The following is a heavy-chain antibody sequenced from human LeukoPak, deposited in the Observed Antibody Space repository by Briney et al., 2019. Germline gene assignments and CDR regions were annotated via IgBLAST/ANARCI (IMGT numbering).Heavy chain of an antibody. D-gene: IGHD4-11*01. V-gene: IGHV4-4*07. J-gene: IGHJ5*02. CDR2: IYTSGST. CDR3: ARHPRTVTTFDP. CDR1: GGSISSYY. Sequence: PSETLSLTCTVSGGSISSYYWSWIRQPAGKGLEWIGRIYTSGSTYYNPSLKSRVTISVDTSKNQFSLKLSSVTAADTAVYYCARHPRTVTTFDPWGQGTLVTVSS.